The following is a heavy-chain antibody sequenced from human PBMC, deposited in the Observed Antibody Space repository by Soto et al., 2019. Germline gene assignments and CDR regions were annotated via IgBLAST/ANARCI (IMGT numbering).Heavy chain of an antibody. V-gene: IGHV1-2*02. CDR3: AKDLTRQLAYWLDP. CDR2: INAHSGGT. Sequence: QVQLVQSGAAVKKPGASVKVSCKASGFSFTGYYIHWLRQAPGQGLEWMGSINAHSGGTEYAQKFQATVTLIRDTSIATAYLTLTSLTSDDTALYYCAKDLTRQLAYWLDPWGQGTHVTVSS. J-gene: IGHJ5*02. D-gene: IGHD6-6*01. CDR1: GFSFTGYY.